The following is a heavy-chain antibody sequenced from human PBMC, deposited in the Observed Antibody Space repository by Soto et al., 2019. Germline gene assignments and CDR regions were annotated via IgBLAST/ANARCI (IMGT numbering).Heavy chain of an antibody. CDR2: ISYDGSNK. J-gene: IGHJ3*02. D-gene: IGHD3-10*01. CDR3: AKGTMVRGVIPFDAFDI. CDR1: GFTFSSYG. Sequence: SLRLSCAAPGFTFSSYGMHWVRQAPGKGLEWVAVISYDGSNKYYADSVKGRFTISRDNSKNTLYLQMNSLRAEDTAVYYCAKGTMVRGVIPFDAFDIWGQGTMVTVSS. V-gene: IGHV3-30*18.